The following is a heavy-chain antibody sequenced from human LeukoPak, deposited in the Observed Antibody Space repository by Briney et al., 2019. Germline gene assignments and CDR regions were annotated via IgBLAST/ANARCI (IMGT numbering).Heavy chain of an antibody. V-gene: IGHV3-30*02. CDR3: AKDRAGSPTYYYYYMDV. J-gene: IGHJ6*03. D-gene: IGHD1-26*01. Sequence: PGGSLRLSCAASGFTFSSYGMHWVRQAPGKGLEWVAFIRYDGSNKYYAASVKGRFTISRDNPKNTLYLQMNSLRAEDTAVYYCAKDRAGSPTYYYYYMDVWGKGTTVTVSS. CDR2: IRYDGSNK. CDR1: GFTFSSYG.